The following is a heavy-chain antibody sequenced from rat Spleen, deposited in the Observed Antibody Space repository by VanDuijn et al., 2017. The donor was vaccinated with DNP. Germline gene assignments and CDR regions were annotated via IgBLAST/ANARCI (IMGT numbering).Heavy chain of an antibody. CDR1: GYSITSHY. J-gene: IGHJ2*01. Sequence: EVQLQESGSGLVKPSQSLSLTCSVTGYSITSHYWGWIRIFPGNKVEWVGHISYSGRSTYNPSLKSRISITRDTSRNKFFLQLNSVTTEDKATYYCARWTYYFDYWGQGVMVTVSS. CDR2: ISYSGRS. CDR3: ARWTYYFDY. V-gene: IGHV3-1*01.